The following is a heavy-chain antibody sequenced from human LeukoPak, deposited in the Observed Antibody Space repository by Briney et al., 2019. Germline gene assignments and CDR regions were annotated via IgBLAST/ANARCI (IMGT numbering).Heavy chain of an antibody. V-gene: IGHV3-7*02. D-gene: IGHD5-24*01. Sequence: GGSLRLSCAASGFTLSSYWMSWVRQAPGKGLEWVANIKQDGSEKYYVDSVKGRFTISRDNAKNSLYLQMNSLRAGDTAVYYCAGNVEFWGQGTLVTVSS. CDR1: GFTLSSYW. CDR2: IKQDGSEK. J-gene: IGHJ4*02. CDR3: AGNVEF.